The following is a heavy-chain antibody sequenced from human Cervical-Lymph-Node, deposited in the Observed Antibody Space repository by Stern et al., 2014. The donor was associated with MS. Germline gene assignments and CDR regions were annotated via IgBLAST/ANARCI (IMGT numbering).Heavy chain of an antibody. CDR2: IYPGDSET. CDR1: GYSFTSYW. CDR3: ARNYGSGSDY. D-gene: IGHD3-10*01. J-gene: IGHJ4*02. V-gene: IGHV5-51*01. Sequence: EDQLVESGAEVKKPGESLKISCQGSGYSFTSYWIAWVRQMPGIGLEWMGIIYPGDSETKYSPSFQGQVTISADKSINTAYLQWSSLKASDTATYYCARNYGSGSDYWGQGTLVTVSS.